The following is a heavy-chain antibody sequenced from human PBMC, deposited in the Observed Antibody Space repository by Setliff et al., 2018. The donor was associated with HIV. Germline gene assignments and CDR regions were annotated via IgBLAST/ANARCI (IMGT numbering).Heavy chain of an antibody. CDR2: FDPEDGET. J-gene: IGHJ4*02. Sequence: GASVKVSCKISGYTLTELSIHWVRQAPGKGLEWMANFDPEDGETFYAQKFQGRLTMTEDTSTDTAYMELSSLRSDDTAMYYCAIRLRGGSSYSYWGQGTLVTVSS. CDR1: GYTLTELS. V-gene: IGHV1-24*01. D-gene: IGHD2-15*01. CDR3: AIRLRGGSSYSY.